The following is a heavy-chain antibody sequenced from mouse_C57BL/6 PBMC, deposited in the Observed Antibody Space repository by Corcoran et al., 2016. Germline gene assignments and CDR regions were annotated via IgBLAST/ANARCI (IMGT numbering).Heavy chain of an antibody. CDR3: ARNYGRDMDY. Sequence: EVQLQQSGPELVKPGASVKISCKASGYTFTDYYMNWVKQSHGKSLEWIGDINPNNGGTSYNQKFKGKATLTVDKSSSTAYMELRSLTSEDSAVDYCARNYGRDMDYWGQGTSVTVSS. D-gene: IGHD2-1*01. V-gene: IGHV1-26*01. CDR2: INPNNGGT. CDR1: GYTFTDYY. J-gene: IGHJ4*01.